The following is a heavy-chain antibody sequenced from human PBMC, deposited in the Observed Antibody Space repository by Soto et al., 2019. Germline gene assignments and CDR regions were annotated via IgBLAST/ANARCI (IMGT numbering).Heavy chain of an antibody. CDR2: IYDGGGS. D-gene: IGHD3-16*01. J-gene: IGHJ5*02. CDR3: ARADGREFDYDDVWGTRGDWFDP. Sequence: QVQLHESGPGLVKPAETLSLTCSVSGASVTSGLYYWTWIRQPPGRGLEWMGFIYDGGGSNYSPSLRGRVTMSVDSSKNQLSLNLTSVTAADTAVYYCARADGREFDYDDVWGTRGDWFDPWGQGTLVTVSS. CDR1: GASVTSGLYY. V-gene: IGHV4-61*01.